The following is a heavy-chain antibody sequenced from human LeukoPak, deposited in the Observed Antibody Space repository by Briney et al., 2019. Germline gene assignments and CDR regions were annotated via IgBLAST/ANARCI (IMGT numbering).Heavy chain of an antibody. J-gene: IGHJ4*01. CDR2: IYTSGST. D-gene: IGHD3-3*01. CDR3: ARDQGWVGVSVSFDR. V-gene: IGHV4-4*07. CDR1: GVSMSSYY. Sequence: PSETLPLTCTVSGVSMSSYYWSWIRQPAGKGLEWVGRIYTSGSTNYNPSLNSRVTMSVDKSKNQFSLKLTSVTAADTAVYYCARDQGWVGVSVSFDRWGHGILVSVSS.